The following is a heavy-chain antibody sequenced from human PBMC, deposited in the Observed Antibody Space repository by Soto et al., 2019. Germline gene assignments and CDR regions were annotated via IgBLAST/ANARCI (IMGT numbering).Heavy chain of an antibody. CDR2: INGDGSGT. CDR1: GFTFSGSW. CDR3: ARGIFGSGTANDY. J-gene: IGHJ4*02. D-gene: IGHD3-10*01. Sequence: EVQLVESGGGLVQPGGSLRLSCAASGFTFSGSWMHWVRQAPGKGLVWVSRINGDGSGTSYAVFVKGRFTISRDDAKNTLVLQMNGLRAKATAVYYCARGIFGSGTANDYWGQGTLVTVSS. V-gene: IGHV3-74*01.